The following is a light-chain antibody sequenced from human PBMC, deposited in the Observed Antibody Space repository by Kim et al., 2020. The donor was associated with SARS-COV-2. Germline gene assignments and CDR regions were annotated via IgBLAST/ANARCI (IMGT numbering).Light chain of an antibody. Sequence: IQMTQSPSSLSASVGDRVTITCRTSQSITSHLGWYQQKPGKAPKLLICAASSLQSGVPSRFSGSGSGTDFTLTISSLQPEDFATYFCLQGYISPLTFGQGTKVDIK. V-gene: IGKV1-39*01. CDR1: QSITSH. J-gene: IGKJ1*01. CDR2: AAS. CDR3: LQGYISPLT.